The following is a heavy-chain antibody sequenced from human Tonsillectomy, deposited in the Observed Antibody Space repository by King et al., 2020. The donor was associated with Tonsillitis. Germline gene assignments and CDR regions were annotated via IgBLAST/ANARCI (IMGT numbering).Heavy chain of an antibody. CDR2: MNPNSGNT. CDR1: GYTFTRYD. V-gene: IGHV1-8*01. CDR3: ARMDSSSSRGTLNWFDP. J-gene: IGHJ5*02. D-gene: IGHD6-6*01. Sequence: QLVQSGAEVKKPGASVKVSCKASGYTFTRYDINWVRQATVQGLELGGWMNPNSGNTGYAQKFQGRVTMTRNTSISTAYMERSSLRSEDTAVYYCARMDSSSSRGTLNWFDPWGQGTLVTVSS.